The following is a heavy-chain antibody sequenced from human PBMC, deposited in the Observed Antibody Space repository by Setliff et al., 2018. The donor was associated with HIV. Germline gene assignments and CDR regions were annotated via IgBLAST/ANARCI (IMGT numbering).Heavy chain of an antibody. D-gene: IGHD5-18*01. V-gene: IGHV4-59*11. CDR3: ARVQEDTVTYREYYGMDV. Sequence: PSETLSLTCTVSGGSITGHYWSWIRQPPGKGLEWLGYIYYSGSTNYNPSFKSRVTISLDTSKNQFSLRVNSVTAADTAVYYCARVQEDTVTYREYYGMDVWGQGTTVTVSS. CDR1: GGSITGHY. J-gene: IGHJ6*02. CDR2: IYYSGST.